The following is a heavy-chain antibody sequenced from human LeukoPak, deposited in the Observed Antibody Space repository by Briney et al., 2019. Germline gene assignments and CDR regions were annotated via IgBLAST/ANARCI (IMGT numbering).Heavy chain of an antibody. CDR3: AREELLGAYYYYGMDV. CDR2: IKQDGSEK. V-gene: IGHV3-7*01. CDR1: GFTFSSYW. J-gene: IGHJ6*02. D-gene: IGHD1-26*01. Sequence: PGGSLRLSWAASGFTFSSYWMSWVRQAPGKGLEWVANIKQDGSEKYYVDSVKGRFTISRDNAKNSLYLQMNSLRAEDTAVYYCAREELLGAYYYYGMDVWGQGTTVTVSS.